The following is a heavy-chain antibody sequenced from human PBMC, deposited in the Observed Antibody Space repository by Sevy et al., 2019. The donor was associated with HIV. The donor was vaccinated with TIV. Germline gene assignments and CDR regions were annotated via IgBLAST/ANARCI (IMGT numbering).Heavy chain of an antibody. J-gene: IGHJ6*02. CDR2: ISYDGSNK. CDR1: GFTFSSYA. Sequence: GGSLRLSCAASGFTFSSYAMHWVRQAPGKGLEWVAVISYDGSNKYYADSVKGRFTISRDNSKNTLYLQMNSLRAEDTAVYYCARSGQEGVVPAARSTYYYYGMDVWGQGTTVTVSS. D-gene: IGHD2-2*01. V-gene: IGHV3-30-3*01. CDR3: ARSGQEGVVPAARSTYYYYGMDV.